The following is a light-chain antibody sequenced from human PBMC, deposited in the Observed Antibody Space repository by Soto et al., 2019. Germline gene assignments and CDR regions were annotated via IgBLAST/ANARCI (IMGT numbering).Light chain of an antibody. CDR3: AAWHDSLNGYG. V-gene: IGLV1-44*01. Sequence: QSVLTQPPSASGTPGQRVTISCYGSSSNNGSNTVNWYQQLPGTAPKLLIYSNNQRHSGVPDRFSGSKSGTSASLAISGHQSEDDADYYCAAWHDSLNGYGCGTGTKVTVL. CDR2: SNN. J-gene: IGLJ1*01. CDR1: SSNNGSNT.